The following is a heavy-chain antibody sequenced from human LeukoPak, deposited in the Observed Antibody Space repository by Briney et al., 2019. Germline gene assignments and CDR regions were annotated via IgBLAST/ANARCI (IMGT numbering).Heavy chain of an antibody. V-gene: IGHV4-61*01. CDR3: ARRDYSGSYYYLDY. J-gene: IGHJ4*02. CDR2: IYFSGST. Sequence: PSETLSLTCTVSGVSVSSGSYYWSWIRQPPGKGLEWIGYIYFSGSTNYNPSLKSRVTISVDTSKNQFSLKLSSVTAADTAVYYCARRDYSGSYYYLDYWGQGTLVTVSS. D-gene: IGHD1-26*01. CDR1: GVSVSSGSYY.